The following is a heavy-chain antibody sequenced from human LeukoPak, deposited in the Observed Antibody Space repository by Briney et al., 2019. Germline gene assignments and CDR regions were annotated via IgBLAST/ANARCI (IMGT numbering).Heavy chain of an antibody. J-gene: IGHJ4*02. D-gene: IGHD4/OR15-4a*01. CDR2: ISSSGITI. Sequence: GGSLRLSCAASGFTFSDYHMSWIRQAPGKGLEWVSYISSSGITIYYADSVKGRFTISRDNAKNSLYLQMNSLRAEDTAVYYCARESALYGGYYDYWGQGTLVTVSS. V-gene: IGHV3-11*01. CDR1: GFTFSDYH. CDR3: ARESALYGGYYDY.